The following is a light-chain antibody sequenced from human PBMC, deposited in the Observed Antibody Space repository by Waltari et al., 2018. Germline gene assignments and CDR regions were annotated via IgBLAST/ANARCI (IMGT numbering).Light chain of an antibody. CDR3: MQAVQTPHT. CDR1: QSLLHRNVYQS. V-gene: IGKV2-28*01. Sequence: DIVMTQSPVSLTVTPGEPASISCRSSQSLLHRNVYQSLDWYVQKPGQSPHLLIYLASSRASGVPDRFSGSGSGTDVTLEISRVEAEDVGIYYCMQAVQTPHTFGQGTKLEIK. J-gene: IGKJ2*01. CDR2: LAS.